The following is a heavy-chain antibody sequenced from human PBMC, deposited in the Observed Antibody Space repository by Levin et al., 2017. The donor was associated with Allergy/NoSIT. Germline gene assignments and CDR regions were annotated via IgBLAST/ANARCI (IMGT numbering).Heavy chain of an antibody. J-gene: IGHJ5*02. V-gene: IGHV4-34*01. CDR3: ARGGHFGIVVVRSLRWFDP. D-gene: IGHD3-22*01. CDR1: GGSFSGYY. Sequence: PSETLSLTCAVYGGSFSGYYWSWIRQPPGKGLEWIGEINHSGSTNYNPSLKSRVTISVDTSKNQFSLKLSSVTAADTAVYYCARGGHFGIVVVRSLRWFDPWGQGTLVTVSS. CDR2: INHSGST.